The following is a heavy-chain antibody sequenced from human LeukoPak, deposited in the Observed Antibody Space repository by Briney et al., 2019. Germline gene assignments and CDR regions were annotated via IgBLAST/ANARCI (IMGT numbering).Heavy chain of an antibody. J-gene: IGHJ4*02. CDR2: IWYDGSNR. V-gene: IGHV3-33*01. CDR1: GFTLSNYG. CDR3: ARGTGAKRYYFDL. Sequence: PGGSLRLSCAASGFTLSNYGIHWVRQAPGKGLEWVTVIWYDGSNRYYADSVKGRITGSRDISKNTVHVQINSLRVDDTAVYYCARGTGAKRYYFDLWGQGVPVTVSS.